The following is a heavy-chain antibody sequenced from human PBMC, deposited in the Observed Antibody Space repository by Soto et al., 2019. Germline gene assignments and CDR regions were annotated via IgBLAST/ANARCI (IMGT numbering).Heavy chain of an antibody. Sequence: GGSLRLPCAASGFTFSSYAMSWVRQAPGKGLEWVSAISGSGGSTYYADSVKGRFTISRDNSKNTLYLQMNSLRAEDTAVYYCAKGRWFGELRNFDYWGQGTLVTVSS. CDR2: ISGSGGST. V-gene: IGHV3-23*01. CDR3: AKGRWFGELRNFDY. D-gene: IGHD3-10*01. CDR1: GFTFSSYA. J-gene: IGHJ4*02.